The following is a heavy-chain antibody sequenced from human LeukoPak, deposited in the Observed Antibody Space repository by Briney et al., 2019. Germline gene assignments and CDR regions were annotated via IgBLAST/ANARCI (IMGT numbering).Heavy chain of an antibody. J-gene: IGHJ3*02. CDR3: ASLYDQGAFDI. D-gene: IGHD2/OR15-2a*01. CDR1: GGSISSYY. CDR2: IYYSGST. Sequence: SETLSLACTVSGGSISSYYWSWIRQPPGKGLEWIGYIYYSGSTNYNPSLKSRVTISVDTSKNQFSLKLSSVTAADTAVYYCASLYDQGAFDIWGQGTMVTVSS. V-gene: IGHV4-59*08.